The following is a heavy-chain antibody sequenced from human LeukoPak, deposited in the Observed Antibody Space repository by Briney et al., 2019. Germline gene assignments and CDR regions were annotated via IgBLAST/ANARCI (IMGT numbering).Heavy chain of an antibody. D-gene: IGHD3-3*01. Sequence: PGGSLRLSCAASGFTVSSNYMSWVRQAPGKGLEWVSVIYSGGSTYYADSVKGRFTISRDNSKNTLSLQMNSLRAEDTAVYYCARDLNFWSGYPFDYWGQGTLVTVSS. CDR3: ARDLNFWSGYPFDY. V-gene: IGHV3-53*01. J-gene: IGHJ4*02. CDR1: GFTVSSNY. CDR2: IYSGGST.